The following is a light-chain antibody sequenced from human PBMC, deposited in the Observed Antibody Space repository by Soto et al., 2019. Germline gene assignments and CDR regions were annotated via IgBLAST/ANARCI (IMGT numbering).Light chain of an antibody. V-gene: IGLV2-14*01. CDR3: ISFTTSTTFFV. CDR1: IGDVGASDY. Sequence: QPALTQPSSWSGPPGQSITVSCTGTIGDVGASDYVSWYQHHPGKAPKAIIYEVKNRPSGFSSRFSGSKSANTASLTISGLQAEDEADYYCISFTTSTTFFVYGTGTKVTV. J-gene: IGLJ1*01. CDR2: EVK.